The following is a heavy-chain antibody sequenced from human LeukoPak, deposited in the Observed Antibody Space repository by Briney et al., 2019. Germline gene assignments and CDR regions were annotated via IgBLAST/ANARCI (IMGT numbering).Heavy chain of an antibody. J-gene: IGHJ4*02. CDR3: AKDLPIDY. V-gene: IGHV3-30*02. Sequence: GGSLRLSCAGSGFTFSSYGMSWVRQAPGKGLEWVAFIRYDGSNKYYADSVKGRFTISRDNSKNTLYLQMNSLRAEDAAVYYCAKDLPIDYWGQGTLVTVSS. CDR1: GFTFSSYG. CDR2: IRYDGSNK. D-gene: IGHD5/OR15-5a*01.